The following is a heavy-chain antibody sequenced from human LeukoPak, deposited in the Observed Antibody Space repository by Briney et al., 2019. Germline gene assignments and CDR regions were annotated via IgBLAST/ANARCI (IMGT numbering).Heavy chain of an antibody. V-gene: IGHV4-34*01. CDR2: INHSGST. CDR3: ARGRYSSSLFDY. CDR1: GGSFSGYY. Sequence: SETLSLTCAVYGGSFSGYYWSWIRQPPGKGLEWIGEINHSGSTNYNPSLKSRVTISADTSKNQFSLKLSSVTAADTAVYYCARGRYSSSLFDYWGQGTLVTVSS. D-gene: IGHD6-13*01. J-gene: IGHJ4*02.